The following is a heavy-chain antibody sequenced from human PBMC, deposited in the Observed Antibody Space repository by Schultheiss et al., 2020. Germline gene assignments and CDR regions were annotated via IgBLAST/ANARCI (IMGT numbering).Heavy chain of an antibody. J-gene: IGHJ4*02. CDR3: ARTAKGYSYGLSDFDY. Sequence: SGPTLVKPAQTLTLTCTFSGFSLSTSGVGVGWIRQPPGKALEWLALIYWDDDKRYSTSLKTRLTISKDTSKNQVVLTMTNMDPVDTATYYCARTAKGYSYGLSDFDYWGQGTLVTVSS. D-gene: IGHD5-18*01. CDR2: IYWDDDK. CDR1: GFSLSTSGVG. V-gene: IGHV2-5*02.